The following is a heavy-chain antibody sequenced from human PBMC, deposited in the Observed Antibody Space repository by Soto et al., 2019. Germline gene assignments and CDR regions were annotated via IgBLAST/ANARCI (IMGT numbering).Heavy chain of an antibody. D-gene: IGHD3-22*01. V-gene: IGHV1-69*06. CDR3: ASYDSSGYYSGFDY. J-gene: IGHJ4*02. Sequence: SVKVSCKASGYTFTSYDINWVRQATGQGLEWMGGIIPIFGTANYAQKFQGRVTITADKSTSTAYMELSSLRSEDTAVYYCASYDSSGYYSGFDYWGQGTLVTVSS. CDR1: GYTFTSYD. CDR2: IIPIFGTA.